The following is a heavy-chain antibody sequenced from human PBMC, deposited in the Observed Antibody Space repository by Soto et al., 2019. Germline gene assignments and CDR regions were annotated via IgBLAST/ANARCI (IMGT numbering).Heavy chain of an antibody. CDR3: ARLHYNWNAPAY. CDR1: GGSINSGAYY. V-gene: IGHV4-30-4*08. D-gene: IGHD1-20*01. Sequence: PSETLSLTCTVSGGSINSGAYYWSWIPQHPGKGLEWIGYIYYSGSTFYNPSLRSRVTVSVDTSKNQFSLKLNSVTAADTAVYYCARLHYNWNAPAYWGHGTLVTVSS. CDR2: IYYSGST. J-gene: IGHJ4*01.